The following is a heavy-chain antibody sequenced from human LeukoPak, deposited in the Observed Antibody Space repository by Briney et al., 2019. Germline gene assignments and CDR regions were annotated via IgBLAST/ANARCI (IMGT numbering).Heavy chain of an antibody. V-gene: IGHV1-69*13. D-gene: IGHD2-2*01. J-gene: IGHJ5*02. CDR1: GGTFSSYA. CDR3: ARGEGYCSSTSCYFRWFDP. Sequence: SVKVSCKASGGTFSSYAISWVRQAPGQGLEWMGGIIPIFGTANYAQKFQGRVTITADESTSTAYMELSSLRSEDTAVYYCARGEGYCSSTSCYFRWFDPWGQGTLVTVSS. CDR2: IIPIFGTA.